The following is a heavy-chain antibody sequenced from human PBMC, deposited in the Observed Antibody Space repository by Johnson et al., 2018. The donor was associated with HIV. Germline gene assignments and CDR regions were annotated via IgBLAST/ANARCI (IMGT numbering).Heavy chain of an antibody. CDR1: GFTFSNYA. CDR3: AKDRLRIAAAGGGAFDI. J-gene: IGHJ3*02. D-gene: IGHD6-13*01. CDR2: ISYDGSNK. Sequence: VQLVESGGGVVQPGRSLRLSCAASGFTFSNYAVHWVRQAPGKGLDWVAVISYDGSNKYYADSVKGRFPISRDNSKNTLYLQMNSLRAEDTAVYYCAKDRLRIAAAGGGAFDIWGQGTMVTVSS. V-gene: IGHV3-30-3*01.